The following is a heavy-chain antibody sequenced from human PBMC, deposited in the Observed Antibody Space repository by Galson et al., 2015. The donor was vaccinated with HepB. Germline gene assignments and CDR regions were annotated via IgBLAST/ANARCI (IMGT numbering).Heavy chain of an antibody. D-gene: IGHD3-10*01. J-gene: IGHJ4*02. V-gene: IGHV1-18*01. CDR1: GYTFTSYG. Sequence: SVKVSCKASGYTFTSYGISWVRQAPGQGLEWMGWISAYNGNTNYAQKLRGRVTMTTDTSTSTAYMELRSLRSDDTAVYYCARSPVGPGVHPGSGMLQSDYWGQGTLVTVSS. CDR3: ARSPVGPGVHPGSGMLQSDY. CDR2: ISAYNGNT.